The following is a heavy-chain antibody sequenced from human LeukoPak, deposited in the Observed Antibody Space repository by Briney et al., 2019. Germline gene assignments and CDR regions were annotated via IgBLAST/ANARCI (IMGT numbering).Heavy chain of an antibody. CDR3: AREYSSAWYFDS. CDR2: AYNSGRT. CDR1: GVSISRDY. V-gene: IGHV4-59*01. D-gene: IGHD6-19*01. Sequence: SETLSLTCTVSGVSISRDYWTWIRQPPGKGLEWIGYAYNSGRTNYNPSLKSRVTISLDTSKNQLSLQLTSVTAADTAVYYCAREYSSAWYFDSWGQGTLVTVSS. J-gene: IGHJ4*02.